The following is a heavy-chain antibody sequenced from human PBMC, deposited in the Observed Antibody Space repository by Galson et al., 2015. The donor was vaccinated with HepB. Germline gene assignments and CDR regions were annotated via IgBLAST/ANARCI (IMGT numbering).Heavy chain of an antibody. CDR1: GFTFSSYW. Sequence: SLRLSCAASGFTFSSYWMSWVRQAPGKGLEWVANIKQDGSEKYYVDSVKGRFTISRDNAKNSLYLQMNSLRAEDTAVYYCARGAYEADNPGYSSGWYARDRYYYYYYGMDVWGQGTTVTVSS. J-gene: IGHJ6*02. CDR2: IKQDGSEK. V-gene: IGHV3-7*01. D-gene: IGHD6-19*01. CDR3: ARGAYEADNPGYSSGWYARDRYYYYYYGMDV.